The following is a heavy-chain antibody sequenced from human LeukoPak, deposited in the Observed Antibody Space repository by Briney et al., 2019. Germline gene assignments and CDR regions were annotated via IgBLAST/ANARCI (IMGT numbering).Heavy chain of an antibody. V-gene: IGHV3-7*01. D-gene: IGHD4-17*01. Sequence: GGSLRLSCEVSGFTFSSYWMSWVRQAPGKGLEWVANIKQDGSEKNYVDSVKGRSTISRDNAKNSLYLQMNSLRAEDTAVYYCARDRIWTTVTTFDYWGQGTLVTVSS. J-gene: IGHJ4*02. CDR1: GFTFSSYW. CDR3: ARDRIWTTVTTFDY. CDR2: IKQDGSEK.